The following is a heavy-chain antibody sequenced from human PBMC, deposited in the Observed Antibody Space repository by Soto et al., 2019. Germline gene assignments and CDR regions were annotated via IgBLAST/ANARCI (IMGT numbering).Heavy chain of an antibody. V-gene: IGHV1-18*04. CDR1: GYTFTSYG. Sequence: ASVKVSCKASGYTFTSYGNSWVRQAPGQGLEWMGWISAYNGNTNYAQKLQGRVTMTTDTSTSTAYMEVRSLRSDDTAVYYCARSIPGSFLYYFYGMDVWGQGTTVTVSS. J-gene: IGHJ6*02. CDR3: ARSIPGSFLYYFYGMDV. CDR2: ISAYNGNT. D-gene: IGHD2-15*01.